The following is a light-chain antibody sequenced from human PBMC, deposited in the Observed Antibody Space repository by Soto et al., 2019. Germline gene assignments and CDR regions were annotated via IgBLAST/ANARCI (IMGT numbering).Light chain of an antibody. V-gene: IGLV1-51*02. CDR1: SSNIGNNY. Sequence: QSVLTQPPSVSAAPGQKVTISCSGSSSNIGNNYVSWYQHLPGTAPKLLIYATNTRPPGIPDRFSGSKSGSSATLGITGLQTGDEADYYCGTWDTSLSAGVFGGGTKLTVL. CDR3: GTWDTSLSAGV. CDR2: ATN. J-gene: IGLJ2*01.